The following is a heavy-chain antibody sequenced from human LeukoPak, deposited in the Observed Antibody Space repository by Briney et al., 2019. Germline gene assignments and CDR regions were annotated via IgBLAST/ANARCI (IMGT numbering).Heavy chain of an antibody. CDR2: ISYDGSNK. Sequence: GGSLRLSCAASGFTFSSYGMHWVRQAPGKGLEWVAVISYDGSNKYYADSVKGRFTISRDNPKNTLYLQMNSLRAEDTAVYYCARSGNFWSGYYHYWGQGTLVTVSS. D-gene: IGHD3-3*01. J-gene: IGHJ4*02. CDR1: GFTFSSYG. CDR3: ARSGNFWSGYYHY. V-gene: IGHV3-30*19.